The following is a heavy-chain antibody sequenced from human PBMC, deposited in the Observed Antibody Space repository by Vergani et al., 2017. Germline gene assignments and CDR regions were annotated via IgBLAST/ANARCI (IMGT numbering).Heavy chain of an antibody. V-gene: IGHV3-49*04. D-gene: IGHD2-2*01. J-gene: IGHJ5*02. Sequence: EVQLVESGGGLVQPGRSLRLSCTASGFTFGDYAMSWVRQAPGKGLEWVGFIRSKAYGGTTEYAASVKGRFTISRDDSKSIAYLQMNSLKTEDTAVYYCAKVGVVVPAAIPNWFDPWGQGTLVTVSS. CDR3: AKVGVVVPAAIPNWFDP. CDR1: GFTFGDYA. CDR2: IRSKAYGGTT.